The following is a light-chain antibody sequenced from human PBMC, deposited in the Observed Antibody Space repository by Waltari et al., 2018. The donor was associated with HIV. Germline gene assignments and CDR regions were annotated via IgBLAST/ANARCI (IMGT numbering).Light chain of an antibody. Sequence: EIVFTQSPVPLSLPPGQTATLSSRASQSVSRSVAWYQQKPGQPPRLLIYDGFNRATGVPARFSGSASGTDFTLTISSLEPEDFAVYFCQQCSNWPPIFGQGTKLEIK. CDR3: QQCSNWPPI. V-gene: IGKV3-11*01. J-gene: IGKJ2*01. CDR2: DGF. CDR1: QSVSRS.